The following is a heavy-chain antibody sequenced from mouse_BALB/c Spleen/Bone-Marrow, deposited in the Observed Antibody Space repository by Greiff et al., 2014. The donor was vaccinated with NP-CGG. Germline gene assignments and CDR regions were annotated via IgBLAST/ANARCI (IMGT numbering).Heavy chain of an antibody. D-gene: IGHD1-1*01. V-gene: IGHV1-4*01. Sequence: QVQLQQSGAELARPGASVKMSCQASGHTFTRYTMHWEKKRPGQGLEWIGYIIPNSGYSNYNQKFKDKATLTADKSSSTAYMQLSSLTSEDSAVYYCTIRYYAMDYWGQGTSVTVSS. CDR3: TIRYYAMDY. CDR1: GHTFTRYT. CDR2: IIPNSGYS. J-gene: IGHJ4*01.